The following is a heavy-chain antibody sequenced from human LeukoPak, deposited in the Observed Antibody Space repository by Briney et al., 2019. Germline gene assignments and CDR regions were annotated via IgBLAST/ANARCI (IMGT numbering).Heavy chain of an antibody. CDR3: ARGSGGYDHDAFDI. CDR1: GYTFTSYA. CDR2: INTNTGNP. Sequence: ASVKVSCKASGYTFTSYAMNWVRQAPGQGLEWMGWINTNTGNPTYAQGFTGRFVFSLDTSVSTAYLQISSLKAEDTAVYYCARGSGGYDHDAFDIWGQGTMVTVSS. J-gene: IGHJ3*02. V-gene: IGHV7-4-1*02. D-gene: IGHD5-12*01.